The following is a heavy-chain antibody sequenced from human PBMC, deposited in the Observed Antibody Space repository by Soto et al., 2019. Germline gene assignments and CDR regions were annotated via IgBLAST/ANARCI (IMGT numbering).Heavy chain of an antibody. J-gene: IGHJ6*03. D-gene: IGHD6-19*01. V-gene: IGHV3-74*01. CDR3: ARIAVAEGYYYYYMDV. Sequence: PGGSLRLSCAASGFTFSSYWMHWVRQAPGKGLVWVSRINSDGSSTSYADSVKGRFTISRDNAKNTLYLQMNSLRAEDTAVYYCARIAVAEGYYYYYMDVWGKGNTVTVSS. CDR2: INSDGSST. CDR1: GFTFSSYW.